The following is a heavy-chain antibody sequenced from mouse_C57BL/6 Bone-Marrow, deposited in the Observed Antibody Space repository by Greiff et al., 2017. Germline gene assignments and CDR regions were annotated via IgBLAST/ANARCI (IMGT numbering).Heavy chain of an antibody. CDR3: ARGAYYSNSAWFAY. V-gene: IGHV1-55*01. J-gene: IGHJ3*01. CDR2: IYPGSGST. D-gene: IGHD2-5*01. CDR1: GYTFTSYW. Sequence: VQLQQPGAELVKPGASVKMSCKASGYTFTSYWLTWVKQRPGQGLEWIGDIYPGSGSTNYNEKFKSNATLTVDTSSSTAYMQLSSLTSEDSAVYYCARGAYYSNSAWFAYWGQGTLVTVSA.